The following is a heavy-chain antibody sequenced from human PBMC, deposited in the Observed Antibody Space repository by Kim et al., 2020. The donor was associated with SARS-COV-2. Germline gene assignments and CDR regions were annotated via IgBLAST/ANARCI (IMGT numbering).Heavy chain of an antibody. Sequence: ASVKVSCKASGYTFTGYYMHWVRQAPGQGLEWMGWINPNSGGTNYAQKFQGRVTMTRDTSISTAYMELSRLRSDDTAVYYCARVPSLWSGYYDPVSNDYMDVWGKGTTVTVSS. CDR1: GYTFTGYY. V-gene: IGHV1-2*02. J-gene: IGHJ6*03. D-gene: IGHD3-3*01. CDR3: ARVPSLWSGYYDPVSNDYMDV. CDR2: INPNSGGT.